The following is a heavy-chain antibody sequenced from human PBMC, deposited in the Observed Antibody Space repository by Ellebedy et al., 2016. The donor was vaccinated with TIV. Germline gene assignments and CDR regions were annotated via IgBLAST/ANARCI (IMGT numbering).Heavy chain of an antibody. D-gene: IGHD4-17*01. J-gene: IGHJ5*02. V-gene: IGHV4-39*01. Sequence: MPSETLSLTCTVSGDSISSSVYYLGWLRPPPGKGLEWIGSFSQSGSTSYNPSLTSRVTISVDTSKNQFSLKLSSVTAADTASFYCARHSTVTTIGTWGQGALVTVSS. CDR1: GDSISSSVYY. CDR3: ARHSTVTTIGT. CDR2: FSQSGST.